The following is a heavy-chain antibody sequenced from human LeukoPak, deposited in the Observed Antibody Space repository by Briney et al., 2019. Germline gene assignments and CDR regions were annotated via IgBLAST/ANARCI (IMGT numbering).Heavy chain of an antibody. D-gene: IGHD3-22*01. J-gene: IGHJ4*02. CDR3: VRDRDLGN. Sequence: KTSETLSLTCAVSGGSISSGGYSWSWIRQPPGKGLEWIGYIYHSGSTYYNPSLSSRVTISVDTSKNQFSLKLNSVTAADTAIYYCVRDRDLGNWGQGTLVTVSS. CDR1: GGSISSGGYS. V-gene: IGHV4-30-2*02. CDR2: IYHSGST.